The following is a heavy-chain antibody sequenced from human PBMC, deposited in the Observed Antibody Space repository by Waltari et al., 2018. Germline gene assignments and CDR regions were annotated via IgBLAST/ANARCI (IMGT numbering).Heavy chain of an antibody. J-gene: IGHJ4*02. CDR1: GGSISSGSYY. D-gene: IGHD4-17*01. CDR2: IYTSGST. Sequence: QVQLQESGPGLVKPSQTLSLTCPVSGGSISSGSYYWSWIRQPAGKGLEWIGYIYTSGSTNYNPSLKSRVTISVDTSKNQFSLKLSSVTAADTAVYYCARHFDYGDYDSVHFDYWGQGTLVTVSS. V-gene: IGHV4-61*09. CDR3: ARHFDYGDYDSVHFDY.